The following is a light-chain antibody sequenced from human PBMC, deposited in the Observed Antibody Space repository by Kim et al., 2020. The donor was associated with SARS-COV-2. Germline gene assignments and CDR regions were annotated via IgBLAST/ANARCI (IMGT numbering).Light chain of an antibody. CDR2: SNN. V-gene: IGLV1-44*01. J-gene: IGLJ3*02. Sequence: QSVLTQLPPASGTPGQRVTISCSGSSSNIGSNTVNWYQQLPGTAPKLLIYSNNQRPSGVPDRFSGSKSGTSASLAISGLQSEDEADYYCAAWDDSLNGPVFGGGTQLTVL. CDR3: AAWDDSLNGPV. CDR1: SSNIGSNT.